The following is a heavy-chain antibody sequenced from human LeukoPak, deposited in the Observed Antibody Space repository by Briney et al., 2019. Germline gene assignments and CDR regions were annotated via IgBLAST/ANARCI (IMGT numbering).Heavy chain of an antibody. Sequence: PGGSLRLSCAASGFTFRSYGMHWVRQAPGKGLEWVAFIRYDGTNKYYADSVKGRFTISRDNAKNTLYLQMNSLRAEDTAVYYCARARGGATRYFDYWGQGTLVTVSS. D-gene: IGHD1-26*01. CDR3: ARARGGATRYFDY. V-gene: IGHV3-30*02. J-gene: IGHJ4*02. CDR1: GFTFRSYG. CDR2: IRYDGTNK.